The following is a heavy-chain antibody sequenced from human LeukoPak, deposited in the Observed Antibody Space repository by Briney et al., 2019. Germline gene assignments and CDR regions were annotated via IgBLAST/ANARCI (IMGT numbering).Heavy chain of an antibody. CDR3: AKYGNSGWVIDN. CDR2: IYYTGAT. J-gene: IGHJ4*02. Sequence: ASETLSLTCTVSGGSIGSNCWTWIRQPPGKGLEYIGYIYYTGATNYNPSLKSRVTISVDTSKNQFSLKMTSVTAADTAVYFCAKYGNSGWVIDNWGQGTLVTVSS. D-gene: IGHD6-19*01. CDR1: GGSIGSNC. V-gene: IGHV4-59*08.